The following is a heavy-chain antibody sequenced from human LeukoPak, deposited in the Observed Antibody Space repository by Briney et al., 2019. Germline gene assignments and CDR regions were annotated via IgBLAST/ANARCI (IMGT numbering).Heavy chain of an antibody. V-gene: IGHV3-23*01. J-gene: IGHJ4*02. Sequence: GGSLRLSCAAAGSTFSSYAMSWVRQAPGKGLEWVSAIGGSGDSTYYADSVKGRFTISGDNSKNTLYLQMNSLRAEDTTVNYCTKGSAVADIYFDYWGQGTLVTVSS. CDR2: IGGSGDST. D-gene: IGHD6-19*01. CDR1: GSTFSSYA. CDR3: TKGSAVADIYFDY.